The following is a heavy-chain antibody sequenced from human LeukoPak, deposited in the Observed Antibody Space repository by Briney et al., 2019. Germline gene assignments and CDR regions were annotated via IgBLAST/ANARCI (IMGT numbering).Heavy chain of an antibody. D-gene: IGHD3-10*01. J-gene: IGHJ4*02. CDR3: AKDDYGSGSYMDFDY. CDR1: GFTVSSRY. V-gene: IGHV3-23*01. Sequence: GGSLRLSCAVSGFTVSSRYVTWVRQAPGKGLEWVSAISNSGSYTYYADSVKGRFTISRDNSKNTLYLQMNSLRAEDTAVYYCAKDDYGSGSYMDFDYWGQGTLVTVSS. CDR2: ISNSGSYT.